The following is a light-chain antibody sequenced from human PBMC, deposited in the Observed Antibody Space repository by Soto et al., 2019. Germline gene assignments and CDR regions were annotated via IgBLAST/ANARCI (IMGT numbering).Light chain of an antibody. CDR2: EVN. Sequence: QCGLTQPASVSGSPRQSITISCTGASSDVGGYTYVSWYQQHPGKAPKLIIYEVNNRPSGVSHRFSGSKSGNTASLTISGLQAEDEADYYCSSYTSSSTLYVFGTGTKLTVL. CDR3: SSYTSSSTLYV. CDR1: SSDVGGYTY. J-gene: IGLJ1*01. V-gene: IGLV2-14*01.